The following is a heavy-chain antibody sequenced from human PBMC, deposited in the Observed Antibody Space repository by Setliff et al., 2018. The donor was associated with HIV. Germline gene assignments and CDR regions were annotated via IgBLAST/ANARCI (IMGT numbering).Heavy chain of an antibody. V-gene: IGHV1-69*10. CDR2: IIPILGIA. Sequence: SVKVSCKASGGTFSSYAISWVRQAPGQGLEWMGGIIPILGIANYAQKFQGRATITTDESTSTAYMELSSLRSEDTAVYYWASSLPTVRGGFDSWGQGTLVTVSS. CDR1: GGTFSSYA. J-gene: IGHJ4*02. CDR3: ASSLPTVRGGFDS. D-gene: IGHD4-4*01.